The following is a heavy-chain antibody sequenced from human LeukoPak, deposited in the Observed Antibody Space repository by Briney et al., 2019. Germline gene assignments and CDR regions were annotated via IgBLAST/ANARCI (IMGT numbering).Heavy chain of an antibody. Sequence: GESLKISCKGSGYSFTSYWIGWVRQMLGKGLEWMGIIYPGGSDTRYSPSFQGQVTISADKSISTAYLQWSSLKASDAAMYYCARYGSGSYAENWFDPWGQGTLVTVSS. J-gene: IGHJ5*02. V-gene: IGHV5-51*01. CDR2: IYPGGSDT. CDR1: GYSFTSYW. CDR3: ARYGSGSYAENWFDP. D-gene: IGHD3-10*01.